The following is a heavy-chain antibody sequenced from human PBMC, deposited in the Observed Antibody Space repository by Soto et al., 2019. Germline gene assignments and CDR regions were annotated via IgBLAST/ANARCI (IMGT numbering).Heavy chain of an antibody. CDR1: GGSFSGYY. D-gene: IGHD3-22*01. J-gene: IGHJ4*02. V-gene: IGHV4-34*01. Sequence: SETLSLTCAVYGGSFSGYYWSWIRQPPGKGLEWIGEINHSGSTNYNPSLKSRVTISVDTSKNQFSLKLSSVTAADTAVYYCARLYYYDSSGYRMPFDYWGQGTLVTVSS. CDR2: INHSGST. CDR3: ARLYYYDSSGYRMPFDY.